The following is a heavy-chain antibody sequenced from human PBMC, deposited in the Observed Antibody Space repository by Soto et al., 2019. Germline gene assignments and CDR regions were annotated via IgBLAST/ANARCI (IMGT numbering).Heavy chain of an antibody. CDR1: GYSFTIYW. Sequence: GESLKISCRASGYSFTIYWIGWVRQMPGKGLEWMGMISPGDSETRYSPSFQGQVTISADRSITTAHLQRSSLKASDNAMYYCARRRLDAFDIWGQGTMVTVSS. D-gene: IGHD6-25*01. V-gene: IGHV5-51*01. J-gene: IGHJ3*02. CDR3: ARRRLDAFDI. CDR2: ISPGDSET.